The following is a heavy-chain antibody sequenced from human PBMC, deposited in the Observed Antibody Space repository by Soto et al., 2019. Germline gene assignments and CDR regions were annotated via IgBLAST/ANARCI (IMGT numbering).Heavy chain of an antibody. V-gene: IGHV4-34*01. J-gene: IGHJ5*02. Sequence: SETLSLTCAVYGGSFSGYYWSWIRQPPGKGLEWIGEINHSGSTNYNPSLKSRVTISVDTSKNQFSLKLSSVTAADTAVYYCARGRGYSGYGSSVRRWFDPWGQGTLVTVSS. CDR3: ARGRGYSGYGSSVRRWFDP. CDR1: GGSFSGYY. D-gene: IGHD5-12*01. CDR2: INHSGST.